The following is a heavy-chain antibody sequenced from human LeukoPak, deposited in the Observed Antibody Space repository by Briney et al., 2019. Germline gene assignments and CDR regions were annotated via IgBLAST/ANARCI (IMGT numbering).Heavy chain of an antibody. J-gene: IGHJ4*02. CDR1: GFTFSGSA. CDR3: TRLGDGYKIDY. V-gene: IGHV3-73*01. Sequence: QPGGSLRLSCAASGFTFSGSAMHWVRQASGKGLEWVGRIRSKANIYATAYAASVKGRFTISRDDSKNTAYLQMNSLKTEDTAVYYCTRLGDGYKIDYWGQGTLVTVSS. D-gene: IGHD5-24*01. CDR2: IRSKANIYAT.